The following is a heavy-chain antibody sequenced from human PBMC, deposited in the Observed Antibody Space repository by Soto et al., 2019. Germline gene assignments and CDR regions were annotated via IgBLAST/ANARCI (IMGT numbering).Heavy chain of an antibody. J-gene: IGHJ5*02. Sequence: QVQLQESGPGLVKPSQTLSLTCTVSGCSISSGGYYWSWIRQHPGKGLEWIGYIYYSGSTYYNPSLKSRVTISVDTSKNQFSLKLRSVTAADTAVYYCAREGLRFLEWSFDVMYAQTSGWFDPWGQGTLVTVSS. D-gene: IGHD3-3*01. CDR3: AREGLRFLEWSFDVMYAQTSGWFDP. CDR2: IYYSGST. CDR1: GCSISSGGYY. V-gene: IGHV4-31*03.